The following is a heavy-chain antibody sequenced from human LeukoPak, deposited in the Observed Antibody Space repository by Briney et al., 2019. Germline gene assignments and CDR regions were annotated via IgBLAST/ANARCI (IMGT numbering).Heavy chain of an antibody. CDR3: AKGYCSSTSCLKTD. J-gene: IGHJ4*02. V-gene: IGHV3-30*18. D-gene: IGHD2-2*01. CDR1: GFTFRSYA. Sequence: GGSLRPSCAASGFTFRSYAMHWVRQAPGKGLEWVAVISHDAINKYYADSVKGRFTISRDNSKNTLYLQMNSLRAEDTAVYYCAKGYCSSTSCLKTDWGQGALVTVSS. CDR2: ISHDAINK.